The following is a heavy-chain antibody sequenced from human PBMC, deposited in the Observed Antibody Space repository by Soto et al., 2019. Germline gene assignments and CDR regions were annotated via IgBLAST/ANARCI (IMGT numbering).Heavy chain of an antibody. CDR2: INAGNGST. V-gene: IGHV1-3*01. Sequence: ASVKVSCKASGYSFTSYAIQWVRQAPGQRLEWMGWINAGNGSTKYSQKFQGRVTITRDTSASTAYMELSSLRSEDTAEYYCARVSIGARTEYFYYYGLDVWGQGTTVTVSS. CDR3: ARVSIGARTEYFYYYGLDV. J-gene: IGHJ6*02. CDR1: GYSFTSYA. D-gene: IGHD2-21*01.